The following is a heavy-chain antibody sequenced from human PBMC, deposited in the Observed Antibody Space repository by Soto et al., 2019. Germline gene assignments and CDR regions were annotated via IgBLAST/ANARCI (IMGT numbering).Heavy chain of an antibody. J-gene: IGHJ4*02. D-gene: IGHD3-10*01. CDR1: GFTFSSYA. Sequence: GGSLRLSCAASGFTFSSYAMHWVRQAPGKGLEWVAVISYDGSNKYYADSVKGRFTISRDNSKNTLYLQMNSLRAEDTAVYYCARDHNTMVRGVIPLPTHFDYWGQGTLVTVSS. V-gene: IGHV3-30-3*01. CDR3: ARDHNTMVRGVIPLPTHFDY. CDR2: ISYDGSNK.